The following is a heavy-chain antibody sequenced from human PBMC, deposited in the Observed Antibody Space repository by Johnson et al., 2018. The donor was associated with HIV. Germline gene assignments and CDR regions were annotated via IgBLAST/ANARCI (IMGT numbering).Heavy chain of an antibody. V-gene: IGHV3-30*04. D-gene: IGHD3-22*01. CDR2: ISYDGSST. CDR3: AIPYFYDSNIYH. Sequence: QVQLVESGGGVVQPGRSLRLSCTGFGFTFNRYAIHWVRQAPNKGLEWVAVISYDGSSTYYGDSVKGRFTISRDNSKNTLYLQMNSLRTEDTAVYYCAIPYFYDSNIYHWGRGTMVTVSS. CDR1: GFTFNRYA. J-gene: IGHJ3*01.